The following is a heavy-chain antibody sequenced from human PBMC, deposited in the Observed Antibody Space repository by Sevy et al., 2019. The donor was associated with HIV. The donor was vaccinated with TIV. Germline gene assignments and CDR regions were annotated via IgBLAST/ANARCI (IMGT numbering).Heavy chain of an antibody. CDR3: ARAIGAAAAY. J-gene: IGHJ4*02. D-gene: IGHD2-2*01. V-gene: IGHV3-11*05. CDR1: GFTFSNYY. Sequence: GGSLRLSCAASGFTFSNYYMSWIRQAPGKGLEWVSYISSLSSYTNFADSVKGRFTISRDNAKKSLFLQMNNLRVDDTAIYYCARAIGAAAAYWGQGTLVTVSS. CDR2: ISSLSSYT.